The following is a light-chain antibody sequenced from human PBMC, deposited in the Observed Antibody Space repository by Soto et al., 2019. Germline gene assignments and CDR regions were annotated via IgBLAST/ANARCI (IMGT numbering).Light chain of an antibody. CDR3: TSFARDISIV. CDR1: SSDVGAYIY. Sequence: QSVLTQPASVSGSPGQSITISCGGTSSDVGAYIYVSWYQQYPGKAPKLIIYEVNNRPSGVSGRFSGSKSDTTAYLTISGLQAEDEADYYCTSFARDISIVFGGGTKLTVL. V-gene: IGLV2-14*03. CDR2: EVN. J-gene: IGLJ2*01.